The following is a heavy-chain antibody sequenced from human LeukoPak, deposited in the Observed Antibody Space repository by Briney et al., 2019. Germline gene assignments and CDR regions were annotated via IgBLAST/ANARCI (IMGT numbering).Heavy chain of an antibody. V-gene: IGHV6-1*01. CDR1: GDSVSSNSAA. CDR3: ARDAGIAAAGTGRGWFDP. D-gene: IGHD6-13*01. CDR2: TYYRSKWYN. J-gene: IGHJ5*02. Sequence: SQTLSLTCAISGDSVSSNSAAWNWTRQSPSRGLKWLGRTYYRSKWYNDYAVSVKSRITINPDTSKNQFSLQLNSVTPEDTAVYYCARDAGIAAAGTGRGWFDPWGQGTLVTVSS.